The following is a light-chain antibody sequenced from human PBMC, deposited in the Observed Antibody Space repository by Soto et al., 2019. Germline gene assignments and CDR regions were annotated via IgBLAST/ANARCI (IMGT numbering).Light chain of an antibody. CDR3: QQYGSSPRT. CDR2: GAS. V-gene: IGKV3-20*01. Sequence: EIVLSQSPGTLSLCPGERATLSCRTSQSVRSSHLAWYQQKPGQAPRLLIYGASTRATGIPDRFSGSGSGTDFTLTISRLEPEDFAVYYCQQYGSSPRTFGQGTKVDI. CDR1: QSVRSSH. J-gene: IGKJ1*01.